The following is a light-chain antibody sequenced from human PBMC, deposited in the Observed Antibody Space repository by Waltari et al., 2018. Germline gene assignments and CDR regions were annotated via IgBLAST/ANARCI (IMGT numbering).Light chain of an antibody. J-gene: IGKJ4*01. CDR3: QQRRTWPLT. Sequence: EVVLTQSPATLSLSPGERATLPCRASQSVSYYLAWYQQRPGQAPRLLIYDASSRATGIPARVSGSGSETDFTLTISSLEPEDFAVYYCQQRRTWPLTFGGGTKVEI. CDR2: DAS. CDR1: QSVSYY. V-gene: IGKV3-11*01.